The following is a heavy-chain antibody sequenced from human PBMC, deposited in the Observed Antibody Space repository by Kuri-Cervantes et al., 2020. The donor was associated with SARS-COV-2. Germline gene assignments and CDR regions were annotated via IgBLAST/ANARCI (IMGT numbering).Heavy chain of an antibody. CDR1: GGSISISSYY. V-gene: IGHV4-39*01. J-gene: IGHJ5*02. Sequence: SEILSFTCTVPGGSISISSYYWGWIRQPPGKGLEWIGSIYYSGSTYYNPSLKSRVTISVDTSKNQFSLKLSSVTAADTAVYYCARQMMSSITIFGVVITRNWFDPWGQGTLVTVSS. CDR2: IYYSGST. D-gene: IGHD3-3*01. CDR3: ARQMMSSITIFGVVITRNWFDP.